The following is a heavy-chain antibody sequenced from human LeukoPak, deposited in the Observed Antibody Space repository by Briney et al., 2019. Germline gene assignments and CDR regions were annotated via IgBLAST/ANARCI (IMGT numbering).Heavy chain of an antibody. Sequence: VASVKVSCKASGGTFSSYAISWVRQAPGQGLEWMGRIIPIFGTANYAQKFQGRVTITTDESTSTAYMELSSLRSEDTAVYYCAIFSVEMATIDAFDIWGQETMVTVSS. V-gene: IGHV1-69*05. CDR2: IIPIFGTA. CDR1: GGTFSSYA. D-gene: IGHD5-24*01. J-gene: IGHJ3*02. CDR3: AIFSVEMATIDAFDI.